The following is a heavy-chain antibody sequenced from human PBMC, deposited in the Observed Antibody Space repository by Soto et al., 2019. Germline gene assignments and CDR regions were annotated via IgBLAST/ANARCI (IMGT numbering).Heavy chain of an antibody. Sequence: EVQLVESGGSLVQPGGSLRLSCASPGLTFSTYSMNWVRQAPGKGLEWISYISSSSDIIYYADSVKGRFTTSRDNAKNSLFLPMNSLGDADTAVYYCARPYSNRWSIFYGLDVWGQGTTVTVSS. CDR2: ISSSSDII. J-gene: IGHJ6*02. D-gene: IGHD6-13*01. CDR1: GLTFSTYS. V-gene: IGHV3-48*02. CDR3: ARPYSNRWSIFYGLDV.